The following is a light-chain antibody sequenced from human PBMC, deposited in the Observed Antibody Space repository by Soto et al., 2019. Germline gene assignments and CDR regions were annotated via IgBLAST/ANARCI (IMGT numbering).Light chain of an antibody. CDR1: QSVNRW. Sequence: DIQMTQSPSTLSASVGDRVTIPCRASQSVNRWLAWYQQKPGKAPKLLIYETSSLESGVPSRFGGSGSGTEFTLTVSSLQPEDFATYYCQQLNAYPHSFGGGTKVDIK. CDR3: QQLNAYPHS. V-gene: IGKV1-5*03. CDR2: ETS. J-gene: IGKJ4*01.